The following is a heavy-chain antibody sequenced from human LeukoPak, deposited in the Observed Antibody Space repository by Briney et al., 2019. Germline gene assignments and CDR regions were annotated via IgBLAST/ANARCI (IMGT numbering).Heavy chain of an antibody. CDR2: IKQDGSEK. V-gene: IGHV3-7*01. CDR1: GFTFSSYW. J-gene: IGHJ6*02. D-gene: IGHD5-12*01. CDR3: ARDQTWLRDYYGMDV. Sequence: GGSLRLSCVASGFTFSSYWMSWVRQAPGKGLEWVANIKQDGSEKYYVDSVKGRFTISRDNAKNSLYLQMNSLRAEDTAVYYCARDQTWLRDYYGMDVWGQGTTVTVSS.